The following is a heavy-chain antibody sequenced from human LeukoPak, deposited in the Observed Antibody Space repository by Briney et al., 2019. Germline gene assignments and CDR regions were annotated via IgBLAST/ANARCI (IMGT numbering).Heavy chain of an antibody. CDR1: GGSISSGDYY. Sequence: PSETLSLACTVSGGSISSGDYYWSWIRQPPGKGLEWIGYIYYSGSTYYNPSLKSRVTISVDTSKNQFSLKLSSVTAADTAAYYCAREYYYDSSGSVFDYWGQGTLVTVSS. CDR3: AREYYYDSSGSVFDY. J-gene: IGHJ4*02. CDR2: IYYSGST. V-gene: IGHV4-30-4*01. D-gene: IGHD3-22*01.